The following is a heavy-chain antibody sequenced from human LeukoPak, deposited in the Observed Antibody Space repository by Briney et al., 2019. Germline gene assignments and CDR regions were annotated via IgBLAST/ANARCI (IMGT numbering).Heavy chain of an antibody. V-gene: IGHV3-23*01. CDR2: ISGSGGST. D-gene: IGHD3-22*01. J-gene: IGHJ4*02. CDR3: ASQGMYYYDSSGYYYDY. Sequence: GGSLRLSCAASGFTFSSYAMSWVRQAPGKGLEWVSAISGSGGSTYYADSVKGRFTISRDNSKNTLYLQMNSLRAEDTAVYYCASQGMYYYDSSGYYYDYWGQGTLVTVSS. CDR1: GFTFSSYA.